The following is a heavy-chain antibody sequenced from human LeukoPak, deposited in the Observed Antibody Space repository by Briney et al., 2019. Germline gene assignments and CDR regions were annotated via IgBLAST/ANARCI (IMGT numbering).Heavy chain of an antibody. Sequence: XAXGYTFINYDIXXVRQAXGQGLDWMGWINPNSGYRGYAQKFQDRVTITRDTSIDTAYMELSSLRSEDTAVYYCARRGMYMDVWGKGTTVIVSS. CDR2: INPNSGYR. CDR3: ARRGMYMDV. CDR1: GYTFINYD. J-gene: IGHJ6*03. V-gene: IGHV1-8*03.